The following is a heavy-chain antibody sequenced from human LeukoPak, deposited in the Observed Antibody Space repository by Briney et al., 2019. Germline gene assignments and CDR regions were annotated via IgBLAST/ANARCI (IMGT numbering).Heavy chain of an antibody. Sequence: ASVKVSCKASGYSLTSYALNWVRQAPGQGFEWMGIINPSGGSTSYAQKFQGRVTMTRDMSTSTVYMELSSLRSEDTAVYYCARGGYSYGSNYWGQGTLVTVSS. CDR1: GYSLTSYA. CDR2: INPSGGST. D-gene: IGHD5-18*01. V-gene: IGHV1-46*01. CDR3: ARGGYSYGSNY. J-gene: IGHJ4*02.